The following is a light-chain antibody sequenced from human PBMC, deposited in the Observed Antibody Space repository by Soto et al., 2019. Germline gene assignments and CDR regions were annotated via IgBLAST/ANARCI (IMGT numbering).Light chain of an antibody. CDR2: EAS. J-gene: IGKJ4*01. V-gene: IGKV3-11*01. CDR3: QQRHTWPTT. CDR1: QDITTY. Sequence: EIVLTQSPAPLSLSPGERATLSCRASQDITTYLAWYQHRPGQGPRLLIYEASKRATGIPARFSGSGSGTDFTLTISSLEPEDFGVYYCQQRHTWPTTFGGGAKVEI.